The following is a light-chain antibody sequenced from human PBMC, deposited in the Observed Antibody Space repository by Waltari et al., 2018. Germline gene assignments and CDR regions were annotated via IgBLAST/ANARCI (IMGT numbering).Light chain of an antibody. J-gene: IGLJ2*01. CDR3: CSYAGSYTFGV. V-gene: IGLV2-11*01. CDR2: EIN. CDR1: SSDVGGYNY. Sequence: QSALTQPRSVSGSPGQSVTISCTGTSSDVGGYNYVSWYQQLPGQAPKPIIYEINKRPPGDPDRFSGSNSGHTASLPISGLQAEDEADYYCCSYAGSYTFGVFGGGTKVTVL.